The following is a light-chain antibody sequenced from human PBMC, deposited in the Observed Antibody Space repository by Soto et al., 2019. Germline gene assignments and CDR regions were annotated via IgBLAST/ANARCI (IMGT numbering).Light chain of an antibody. CDR3: QQYNKWPLFI. J-gene: IGKJ3*01. Sequence: IVMTQSPATLSVSPGVRATLSCRASQSVNNNLAWYQQRPGQPPRLLIYGASNRATGIPARFSGSGSGTDFTLTISSLQTEDFAVYYCQQYNKWPLFIFGPGTRVDVK. V-gene: IGKV3-15*01. CDR2: GAS. CDR1: QSVNNN.